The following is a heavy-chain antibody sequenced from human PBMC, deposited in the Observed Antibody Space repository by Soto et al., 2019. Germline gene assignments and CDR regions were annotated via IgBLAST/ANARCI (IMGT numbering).Heavy chain of an antibody. Sequence: QVHLVQSGAEVKKPGASVKVSCKTSGYTFTRYGISWVRQAPGQGLEWMGWISGYDGRTNFAQKVQDRVTMTTDTCTSTVYMELRRLSSDDTAVYYCAREGDVPYYYTGMDVWGQGTTITVYS. D-gene: IGHD3-22*01. CDR2: ISGYDGRT. CDR3: AREGDVPYYYTGMDV. V-gene: IGHV1-18*01. CDR1: GYTFTRYG. J-gene: IGHJ6*02.